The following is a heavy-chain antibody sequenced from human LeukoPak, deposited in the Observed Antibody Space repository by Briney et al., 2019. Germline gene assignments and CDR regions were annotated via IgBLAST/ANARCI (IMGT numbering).Heavy chain of an antibody. V-gene: IGHV4-30-4*08. D-gene: IGHD6-6*01. Sequence: KPSETPSLTCTVSGGSISSGDYYWSWIRQPPGKGLEWIGYIYYSGSTYYNPSLKSRVTISVDTSKNQFSLKLSSVTAADTAVYYCARTAEYSTIYFDLWGRGTLVTVSS. CDR3: ARTAEYSTIYFDL. J-gene: IGHJ2*01. CDR2: IYYSGST. CDR1: GGSISSGDYY.